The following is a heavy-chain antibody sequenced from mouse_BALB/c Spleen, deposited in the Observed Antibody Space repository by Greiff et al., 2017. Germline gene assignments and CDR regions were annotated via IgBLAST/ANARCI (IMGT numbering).Heavy chain of an antibody. Sequence: EVQLQQSGAELVKPGASVKLSCTASGFNIKDTYMHWVKQRPEQGLEWIGRIDPANGNTKYDPKFQGKATITADTSSNTAYLQLSSLTSEDTAVYYCARIDDYDGFAYWGQGTLVTVSA. J-gene: IGHJ3*01. CDR2: IDPANGNT. CDR1: GFNIKDTY. V-gene: IGHV14-3*02. CDR3: ARIDDYDGFAY. D-gene: IGHD2-4*01.